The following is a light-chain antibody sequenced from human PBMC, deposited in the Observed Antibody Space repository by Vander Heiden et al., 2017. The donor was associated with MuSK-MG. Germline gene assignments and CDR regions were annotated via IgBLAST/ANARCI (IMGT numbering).Light chain of an antibody. Sequence: QSALTQPPSVSGSPGQSVPISCTGTSSDVGSYNRVSWYQQPPGTAPKLMIYEVSNRPSGVPDRFSGSKSGNTASLTISGLQAEDEADYYCSSYTSSSTLVFGGGTKLTVL. V-gene: IGLV2-18*02. CDR1: SSDVGSYNR. CDR2: EVS. CDR3: SSYTSSSTLV. J-gene: IGLJ2*01.